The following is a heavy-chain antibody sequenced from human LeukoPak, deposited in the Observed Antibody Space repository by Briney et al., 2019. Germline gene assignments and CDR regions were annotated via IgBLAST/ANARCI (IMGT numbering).Heavy chain of an antibody. V-gene: IGHV3-30*03. CDR2: ISYDGSNK. D-gene: IGHD1-14*01. CDR1: GFTFSSYG. Sequence: GGSLRLSCAASGFTFSSYGMHWVRQAPGKGLEWVAVISYDGSNKYYADSVKGRFTISRDNSKNTLYLQMSSLRAEDTAVYYCARDVFAEYNTHHKFDPWGQGTLVTVSS. J-gene: IGHJ5*02. CDR3: ARDVFAEYNTHHKFDP.